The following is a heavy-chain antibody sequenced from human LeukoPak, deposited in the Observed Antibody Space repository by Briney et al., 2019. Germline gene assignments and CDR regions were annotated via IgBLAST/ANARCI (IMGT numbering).Heavy chain of an antibody. CDR1: GGSMSSGSYY. V-gene: IGHV4-61*02. Sequence: SETLSLTCTVSGGSMSSGSYYWSWIRQPAGKGLEWIGRIYTSGSTNYNPSLKSRVTISVDTSKNQFSLKLSSVTAADTAVYYCARALLGCVHCLEYWRQGALGTVSS. CDR2: IYTSGST. J-gene: IGHJ4*02. D-gene: IGHD1-1*01. CDR3: ARALLGCVHCLEY.